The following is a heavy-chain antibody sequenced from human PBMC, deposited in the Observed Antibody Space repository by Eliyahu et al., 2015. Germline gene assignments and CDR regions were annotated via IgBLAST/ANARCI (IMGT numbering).Heavy chain of an antibody. D-gene: IGHD2-2*01. V-gene: IGHV3-21*01. CDR2: IGGTGSYI. CDR3: ARLTYCSSISCLNPFDY. J-gene: IGHJ4*02. Sequence: EVQLVESRGGXVKPGGSXRLSCAAXGFPXGSXSMNWVRQAPGKGLEWVSSIGGTGSYIYYADSVKGRFTISRDNAKNSLYLQMHSLRVEDTAVYYCARLTYCSSISCLNPFDYWGQGTLVTVSS. CDR1: GFPXGSXS.